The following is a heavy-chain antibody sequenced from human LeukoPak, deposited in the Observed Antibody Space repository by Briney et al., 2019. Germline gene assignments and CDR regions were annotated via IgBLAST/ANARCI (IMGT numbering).Heavy chain of an antibody. J-gene: IGHJ3*02. CDR3: ASDSSGYI. CDR1: GGSISSSSYY. D-gene: IGHD3-22*01. V-gene: IGHV4-39*01. Sequence: KPSDTLSLTCTVSGGSISSSSYYWGWIRQPPGKGLEWIGSIYYTGSTYYNSPLKSRVTISVDTSKNQFSLKLSSVTAADTAVYYCASDSSGYIWGQGTMVTVSS. CDR2: IYYTGST.